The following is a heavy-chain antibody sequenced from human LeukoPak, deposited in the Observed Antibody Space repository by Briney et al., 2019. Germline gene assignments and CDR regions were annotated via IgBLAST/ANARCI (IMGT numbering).Heavy chain of an antibody. D-gene: IGHD2-15*01. J-gene: IGHJ4*02. Sequence: GESLKISCKGSGYSFTSYWIGWVRQMPGKCLEWMGIIYPGDSDTRYSPSFQGQVTISADKSISTAYLQWSSLKASDTAMYYCARRGRYCSGGSCYHFDYWGQGTLVTVSS. CDR2: IYPGDSDT. CDR1: GYSFTSYW. V-gene: IGHV5-51*01. CDR3: ARRGRYCSGGSCYHFDY.